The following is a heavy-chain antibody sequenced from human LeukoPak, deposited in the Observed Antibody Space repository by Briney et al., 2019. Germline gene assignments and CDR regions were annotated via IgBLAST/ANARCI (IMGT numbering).Heavy chain of an antibody. J-gene: IGHJ4*02. CDR3: ATEGEGIAAAGTLLVYFDY. CDR1: GDTFTSYG. CDR2: IIPVFGTT. V-gene: IGHV1-69*05. Sequence: ASVKVSCKASGDTFTSYGISWVRQAPGQGLEWLARIIPVFGTTNYARKFRGRVTVSTDDSTSTAFLELSSLTPEDTAVYYYATEGEGIAAAGTLLVYFDYWGQGTLVTVSS. D-gene: IGHD6-13*01.